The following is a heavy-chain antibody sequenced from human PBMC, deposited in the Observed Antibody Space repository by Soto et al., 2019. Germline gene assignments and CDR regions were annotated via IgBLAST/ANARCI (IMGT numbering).Heavy chain of an antibody. V-gene: IGHV3-11*01. Sequence: QVQLVQSGGVLVQPGGSLRLSCAASGFTFSDYYMTWIRQTPGRGLEWISTISNGGTEVYYTDSVKGRFTISRDDAKNALFLQLTSLSADDTAVYFCAVDRRPGVYLGMHPWGQGTLVTVSS. CDR1: GFTFSDYY. CDR2: ISNGGTEV. CDR3: AVDRRPGVYLGMHP. J-gene: IGHJ5*02. D-gene: IGHD2-8*01.